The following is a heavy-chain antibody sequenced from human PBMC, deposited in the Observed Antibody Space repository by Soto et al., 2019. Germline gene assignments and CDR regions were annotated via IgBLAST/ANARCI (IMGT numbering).Heavy chain of an antibody. J-gene: IGHJ4*02. CDR2: IYYSGST. CDR3: ARGEDRVAMLSGY. CDR1: GGSISSYY. Sequence: SETLSLTCTVSGGSISSYYWSWIRQPPGKGLEWIGYIYYSGSTNYNPSLKSRVTISVDTSKNQFSLKLSSVTAADTAVYYCARGEDRVAMLSGYWGQGTLVPVSS. V-gene: IGHV4-59*01. D-gene: IGHD3-16*01.